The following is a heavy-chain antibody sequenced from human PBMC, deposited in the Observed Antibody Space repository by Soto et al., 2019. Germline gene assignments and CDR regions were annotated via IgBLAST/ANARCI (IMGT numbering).Heavy chain of an antibody. CDR2: ISYDGSNK. D-gene: IGHD6-13*01. CDR3: AKDGYSSSWYIYYSYGMDV. V-gene: IGHV3-30*18. CDR1: GFTFSSYG. Sequence: GGSLRLSCAASGFTFSSYGMHWVRQAPGKGLEWVAVISYDGSNKYYADSVKGRFTISRDNSKNTLYLQMNSLGAEDTAVYYCAKDGYSSSWYIYYSYGMDVWGQGTTVTVAS. J-gene: IGHJ6*02.